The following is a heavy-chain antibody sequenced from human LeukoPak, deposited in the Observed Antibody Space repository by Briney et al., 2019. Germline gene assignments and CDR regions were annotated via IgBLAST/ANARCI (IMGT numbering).Heavy chain of an antibody. J-gene: IGHJ5*02. Sequence: GESLKISCETSGYSFTTYCIGWVRQMPGTGLEWVGPIYPDDSDSRYSPSFQGQVVISADRSIRTAYLQWNSLKTSDSAMYYCVRQRGSSGTINHFDPWGQGTLATVSS. CDR3: VRQRGSSGTINHFDP. D-gene: IGHD3-10*01. CDR1: GYSFTTYC. V-gene: IGHV5-51*01. CDR2: IYPDDSDS.